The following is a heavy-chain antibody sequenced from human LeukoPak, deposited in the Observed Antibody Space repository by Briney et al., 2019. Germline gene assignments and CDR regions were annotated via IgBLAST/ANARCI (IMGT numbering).Heavy chain of an antibody. CDR3: ARSDYYDSSGYYSYAFDI. CDR2: IYYSGST. J-gene: IGHJ3*02. D-gene: IGHD3-22*01. V-gene: IGHV4-59*08. Sequence: SETLSLTCTVSGGSISRYYWSWIRQPPGKGLEWIGYIYYSGSTNYNPSLKSRVTISVDTSKNQFSLKLSSVTAADTAVYYCARSDYYDSSGYYSYAFDIWGQGTMVTVSS. CDR1: GGSISRYY.